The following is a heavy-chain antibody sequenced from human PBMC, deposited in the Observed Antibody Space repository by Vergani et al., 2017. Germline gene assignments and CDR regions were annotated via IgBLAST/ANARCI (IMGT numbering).Heavy chain of an antibody. CDR3: AKMPTYYYDSSGYRYGY. CDR2: ISYDGSNK. V-gene: IGHV3-30*18. CDR1: GFTFSSYG. D-gene: IGHD3-22*01. Sequence: VQLVESGGGLIQPGGSLRLSCAASGFTFSSYGMHWVRQAPGKGLEWVAVISYDGSNKYYADSVKGRFTISRDNSKNTLYLQMNSLRAEDTAVYYCAKMPTYYYDSSGYRYGYWGQGTLVTVSS. J-gene: IGHJ4*02.